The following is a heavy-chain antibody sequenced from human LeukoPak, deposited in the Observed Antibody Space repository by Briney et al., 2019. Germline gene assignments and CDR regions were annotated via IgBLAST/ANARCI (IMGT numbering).Heavy chain of an antibody. CDR2: ISGSGGST. CDR1: GFTFSSYA. CDR3: AKDSYFWSGFDY. V-gene: IGHV3-23*01. J-gene: IGHJ4*02. D-gene: IGHD3-3*01. Sequence: GGSLRLSCAASGFTFSSYAMSWVRQAPGKGLEWVSAISGSGGSTYYADSVKGRFTISRDNSKNTLYLQMNSLRADDTAVYYCAKDSYFWSGFDYWGQGTLVTVSS.